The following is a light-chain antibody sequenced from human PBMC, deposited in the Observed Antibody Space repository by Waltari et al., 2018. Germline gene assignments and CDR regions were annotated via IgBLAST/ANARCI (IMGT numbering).Light chain of an antibody. Sequence: DVVVTQSPLSLPVTLGQPASISCRSSQSLVSSDGNTYLNWFHLRPGQSPRRLIYETSKRDSGVPDRFSGSGSGAGFTLKISRVEVEDVGIYYCMQATHWPYTFGQGTKLEIK. V-gene: IGKV2-30*01. CDR3: MQATHWPYT. CDR1: QSLVSSDGNTY. CDR2: ETS. J-gene: IGKJ2*01.